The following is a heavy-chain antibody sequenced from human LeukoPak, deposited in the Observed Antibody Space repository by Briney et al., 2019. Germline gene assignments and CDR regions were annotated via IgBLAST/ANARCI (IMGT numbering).Heavy chain of an antibody. D-gene: IGHD2-15*01. J-gene: IGHJ3*02. V-gene: IGHV4-59*01. CDR1: GVSISSYY. Sequence: SETLSLTCTVSGVSISSYYWSWLRQPPGKGLEWIGYIYYSGSTNYNPSLKSRVTISVDTSKNQFSLKLSSVTAADTAVYYCARDLAAHDAFDIWGQGTMVTVSP. CDR3: ARDLAAHDAFDI. CDR2: IYYSGST.